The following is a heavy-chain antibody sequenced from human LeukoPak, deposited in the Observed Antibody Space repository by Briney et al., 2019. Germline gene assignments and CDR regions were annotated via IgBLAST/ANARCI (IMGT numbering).Heavy chain of an antibody. CDR1: GGSINSSNYC. Sequence: SETLSLTCTVSGGSINSSNYCWGWIRQPPGKGLEWIGSIYYSGSTYYNPSLKSRVSISVDTSKDQFSLKLSSVTAADTAVYYCARHRDSSGWYDFDYWGQGTLVTVSS. V-gene: IGHV4-39*01. J-gene: IGHJ4*02. CDR3: ARHRDSSGWYDFDY. CDR2: IYYSGST. D-gene: IGHD6-19*01.